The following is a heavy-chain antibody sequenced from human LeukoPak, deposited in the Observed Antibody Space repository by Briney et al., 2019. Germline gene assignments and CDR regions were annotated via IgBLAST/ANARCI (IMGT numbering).Heavy chain of an antibody. Sequence: ASVKVSCKASGYTFTGYYMHWVRQAPGQGLEWMGWINPNSGGTNYAQKFQGRVTMTRDTSISTAYMELSRLRSDDTAVYCCARTGFYGDYVDYWGQGTLVTVSS. CDR1: GYTFTGYY. D-gene: IGHD4-17*01. CDR2: INPNSGGT. CDR3: ARTGFYGDYVDY. J-gene: IGHJ4*02. V-gene: IGHV1-2*02.